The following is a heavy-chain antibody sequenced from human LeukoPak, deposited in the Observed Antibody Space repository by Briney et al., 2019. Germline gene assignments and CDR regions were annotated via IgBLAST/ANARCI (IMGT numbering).Heavy chain of an antibody. D-gene: IGHD1-20*01. CDR3: ARGDYNWKEGFDP. Sequence: PGASVKVSCKASGYTFTSYGISWVRQAPGQGLEWMGWISAYNGNTNYAQKFQGRVTMTRNTSISTAYMELSSLRSEDTAVYYCARGDYNWKEGFDPWGQGTLVTVSS. J-gene: IGHJ5*02. CDR1: GYTFTSYG. V-gene: IGHV1-18*01. CDR2: ISAYNGNT.